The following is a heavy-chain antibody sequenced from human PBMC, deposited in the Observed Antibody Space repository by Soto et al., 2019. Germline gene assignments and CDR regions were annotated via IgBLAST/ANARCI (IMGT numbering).Heavy chain of an antibody. D-gene: IGHD2-15*01. CDR1: GFTFSSYI. CDR3: ARKGDCSGGSCYSFDY. Sequence: GGSLRLSCAASGFTFSSYIMNWVRQSPGKGLEWVSSISSSSSYIYYADSVKGRFTISRDNAKNSLYLQMNSLRAEDTAVYYCARKGDCSGGSCYSFDYWGQGTLVTVSS. V-gene: IGHV3-21*01. CDR2: ISSSSSYI. J-gene: IGHJ4*02.